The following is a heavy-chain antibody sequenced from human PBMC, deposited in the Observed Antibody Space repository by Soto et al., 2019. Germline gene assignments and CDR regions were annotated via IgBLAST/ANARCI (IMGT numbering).Heavy chain of an antibody. CDR1: GGTFSSYA. D-gene: IGHD3-22*01. CDR3: AREDHRVVVITNAFGI. J-gene: IGHJ3*02. Sequence: EASVKVSCKASGGTFSSYAISWVRQAPGQGLEWMGGIIPIFGTANYAQKFQGRVTITADESTSTAYMELSSLRSEDTAVYYCAREDHRVVVITNAFGIWGQGTMVTVSS. V-gene: IGHV1-69*13. CDR2: IIPIFGTA.